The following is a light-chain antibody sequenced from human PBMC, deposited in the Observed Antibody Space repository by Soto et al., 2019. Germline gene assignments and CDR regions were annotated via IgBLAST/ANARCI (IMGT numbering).Light chain of an antibody. V-gene: IGKV3-20*01. J-gene: IGKJ1*01. CDR1: QSVSSGY. Sequence: EIVLTQSPGTLSLSPGERATLSCRASQSVSSGYLAWYQQKPGQAPRLLIYGASSRATGIPDRFSGSGSGTDFTLTISRLEPEDFAVYYCQQYGSGWTFGQGTKVDIK. CDR3: QQYGSGWT. CDR2: GAS.